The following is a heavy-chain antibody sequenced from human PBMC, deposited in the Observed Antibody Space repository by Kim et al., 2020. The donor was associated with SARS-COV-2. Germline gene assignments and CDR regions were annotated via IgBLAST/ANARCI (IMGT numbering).Heavy chain of an antibody. D-gene: IGHD3-10*01. CDR2: ISSSSSYT. V-gene: IGHV3-11*03. CDR3: ASSGYYYGSGSYFDAFDI. CDR1: GFTFSDYY. J-gene: IGHJ3*02. Sequence: GGSQRLSCAASGFTFSDYYMSWIRQAPGKGLEWVSYISSSSSYTNYADSVKGRFTISRDNANNSLYLQMNSLRAEDTAVYYCASSGYYYGSGSYFDAFDIWGQGTMVTVSS.